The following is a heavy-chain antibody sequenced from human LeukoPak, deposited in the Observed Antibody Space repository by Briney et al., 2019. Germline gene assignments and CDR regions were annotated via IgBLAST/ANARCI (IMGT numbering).Heavy chain of an antibody. V-gene: IGHV4-59*11. D-gene: IGHD6-19*01. Sequence: SETLSLTCTVSGGSISSHYWGWIRQPPGKGLEWIGYIYYSGSTSYNPSPKSRVTVSIDTSKNQFSLKLSSVTAADTAVYYCARVGRQWLVPDYWGQGTLVTVSS. J-gene: IGHJ4*02. CDR1: GGSISSHY. CDR2: IYYSGST. CDR3: ARVGRQWLVPDY.